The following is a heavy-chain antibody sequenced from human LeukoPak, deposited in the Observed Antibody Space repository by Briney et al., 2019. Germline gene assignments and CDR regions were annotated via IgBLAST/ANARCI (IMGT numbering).Heavy chain of an antibody. CDR2: INPNNGGT. Sequence: ASVTVSCTASGYTFTGYYMHWVRQAPGQGPELMGWINPNNGGTYYAQKLQGRVTMTWDTSISTAYMELTGLRSDDTAVYYCARAAYCGGDCYYYFDYWGQGTLVTGSS. D-gene: IGHD2-21*02. V-gene: IGHV1-2*02. J-gene: IGHJ4*02. CDR3: ARAAYCGGDCYYYFDY. CDR1: GYTFTGYY.